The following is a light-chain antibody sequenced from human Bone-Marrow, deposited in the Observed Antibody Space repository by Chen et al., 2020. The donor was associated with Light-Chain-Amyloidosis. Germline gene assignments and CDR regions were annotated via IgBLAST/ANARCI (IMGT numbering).Light chain of an antibody. CDR1: QSLLHSNGYNY. CDR3: MQALQTSYT. Sequence: VRPQSQLPLPVPPGEPASIPCRSSQSLLHSNGYNYLDWYLQKPGQSPQLLIYLGSNRASGVPDRFSGSGSGTDFTLKISRVEAEDVGVYYCMQALQTSYTFGQGTKLEIK. V-gene: IGKV2-28*01. CDR2: LGS. J-gene: IGKJ2*01.